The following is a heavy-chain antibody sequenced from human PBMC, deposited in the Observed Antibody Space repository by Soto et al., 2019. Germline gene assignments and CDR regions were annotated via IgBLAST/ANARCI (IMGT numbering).Heavy chain of an antibody. CDR3: AKDKDSSGWYMYFDY. D-gene: IGHD6-19*01. J-gene: IGHJ4*02. Sequence: GESLKISCAASGFTFSSYGMHWVRQAPGKGLEWVAVISYDGSNKYYADSVKGRFTISRDISKDTLYLQMNSLRAEDTAVYYCAKDKDSSGWYMYFDYWGQGTLVTVSS. CDR1: GFTFSSYG. V-gene: IGHV3-30*18. CDR2: ISYDGSNK.